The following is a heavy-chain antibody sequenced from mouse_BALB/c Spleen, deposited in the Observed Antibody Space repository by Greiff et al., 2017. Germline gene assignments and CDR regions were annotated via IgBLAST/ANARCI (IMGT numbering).Heavy chain of an antibody. V-gene: IGHV5-17*02. CDR2: ISSGSSTI. CDR3: AREDTTAT. CDR1: GFTFSSFG. D-gene: IGHD1-2*01. J-gene: IGHJ3*01. Sequence: EVQGVESGGGLVQPGGSRKLSCAASGFTFSSFGMHWVRQAPEKGLEWVAYISSGSSTIYYADTVKGRFTISRDNPKNTLFLQMTSLRSEDTAMYYCAREDTTATWGQGTLVTVSA.